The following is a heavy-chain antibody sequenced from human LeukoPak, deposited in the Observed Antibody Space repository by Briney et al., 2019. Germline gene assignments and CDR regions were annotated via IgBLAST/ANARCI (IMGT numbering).Heavy chain of an antibody. V-gene: IGHV3-23*01. Sequence: GGSLRLSCAASGFTFSSYAMNWVRQAPGRGLEWVSGFSGSGGTTYYADSVKGRFTISRDNSQNTLYLQMNSLRAEDTAVYYCANGNRCTSPNCLGYYYFYMDVWGKGTTVTVSS. CDR2: FSGSGGTT. CDR3: ANGNRCTSPNCLGYYYFYMDV. CDR1: GFTFSSYA. D-gene: IGHD2-8*01. J-gene: IGHJ6*03.